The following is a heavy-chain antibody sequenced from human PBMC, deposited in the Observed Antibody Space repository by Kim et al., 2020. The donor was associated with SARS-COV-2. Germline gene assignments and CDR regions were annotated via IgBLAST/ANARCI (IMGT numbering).Heavy chain of an antibody. V-gene: IGHV4-59*01. CDR3: ARTSRGSGSYYMVDP. Sequence: SETLSLTCTVSGGSISSYYWSWIRQPPGKGLEWIGYIYYSGSTNYNPSLKSRVTISVDTSKNQFSLKLSSVTAADTAVYYCARTSRGSGSYYMVDPWGQGTLVTVSS. CDR1: GGSISSYY. J-gene: IGHJ5*02. D-gene: IGHD3-10*01. CDR2: IYYSGST.